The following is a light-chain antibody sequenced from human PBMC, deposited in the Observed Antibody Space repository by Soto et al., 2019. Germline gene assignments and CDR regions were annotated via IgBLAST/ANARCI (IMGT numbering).Light chain of an antibody. CDR1: QGINTF. CDR2: AAS. V-gene: IGKV1-12*01. J-gene: IGKJ5*01. Sequence: DLQMTQSPSSLSASVGDRVTIXXRASQGINTFLAWYQQKAGKAPKVXSDAASNLQRGGPPRFSGSGSGTDFTLTISSLQPEDFATYFCQQANSVPITFGQGTRLEIK. CDR3: QQANSVPIT.